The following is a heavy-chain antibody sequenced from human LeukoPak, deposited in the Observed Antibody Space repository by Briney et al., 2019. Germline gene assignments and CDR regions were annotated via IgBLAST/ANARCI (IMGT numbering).Heavy chain of an antibody. Sequence: SSETLSLTCTVSGGSIRSYYWSWIRQPPGKGLEWIGYIYDTGSTSYNPSLKSRVTISVDTSKNQFSLKLSSVTAADTAVYYCARDAGFLDPWGQGTLVTVSS. D-gene: IGHD3-3*01. CDR1: GGSIRSYY. CDR3: ARDAGFLDP. J-gene: IGHJ5*02. CDR2: IYDTGST. V-gene: IGHV4-59*12.